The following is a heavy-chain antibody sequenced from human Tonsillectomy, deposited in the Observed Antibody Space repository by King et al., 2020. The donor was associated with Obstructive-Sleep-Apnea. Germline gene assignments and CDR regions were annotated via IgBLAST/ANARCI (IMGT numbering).Heavy chain of an antibody. D-gene: IGHD3-16*01. V-gene: IGHV3-23*04. J-gene: IGHJ4*02. CDR1: GFTFSSYA. CDR2: ISGSDGRT. Sequence: VQLVESGGGLVQPGGSLRLSCAASGFTFSSYAMIWVRQAAGKGLEWVSTISGSDGRTYYADSVKGRFTISRDNSKNTLYLQMNSLRGEDTAVYYCAKVRDDYIWGNYGYSCYFDYWGQGTLVTVSS. CDR3: AKVRDDYIWGNYGYSCYFDY.